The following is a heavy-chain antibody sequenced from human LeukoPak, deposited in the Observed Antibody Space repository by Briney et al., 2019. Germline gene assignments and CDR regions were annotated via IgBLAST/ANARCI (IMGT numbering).Heavy chain of an antibody. CDR2: IYYSGST. D-gene: IGHD6-13*01. CDR3: ARLSAEGYSSSWYWGDYYYGMDV. V-gene: IGHV4-39*01. J-gene: IGHJ6*02. Sequence: SETLSLTCTVSGGSISSSSYYWGWIRQPPGKGLEWIGSIYYSGSTCYNPSLKSRVTISVDTSKNQFSLKLSSVTAADTAVYYCARLSAEGYSSSWYWGDYYYGMDVWGQGTTVTVSS. CDR1: GGSISSSSYY.